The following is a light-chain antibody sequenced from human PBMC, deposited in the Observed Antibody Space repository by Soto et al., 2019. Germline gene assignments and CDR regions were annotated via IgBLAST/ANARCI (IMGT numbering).Light chain of an antibody. Sequence: QSALTQPASVSGYPGQSITISCTGTSSDVGAYNLVSWYQQLPGKAPKLMIYEVNKRPSGVSNRFSGSKSGNTASLTISGLQAEDEADYYCCSYAGSSTLVFGGGTKLTVL. V-gene: IGLV2-23*02. CDR3: CSYAGSSTLV. CDR2: EVN. CDR1: SSDVGAYNL. J-gene: IGLJ2*01.